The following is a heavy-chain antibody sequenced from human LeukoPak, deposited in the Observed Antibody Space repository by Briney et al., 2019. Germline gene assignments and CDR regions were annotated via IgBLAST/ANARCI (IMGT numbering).Heavy chain of an antibody. J-gene: IGHJ4*02. D-gene: IGHD6-13*01. CDR2: ISGDGGST. V-gene: IGHV3-43*02. CDR3: AKDMFDSSSWYRTSGSVGY. Sequence: GGSLRLSCAASGFTFDDYAMHWVRQAPGKGLEWVSLISGDGGSTYYADPVKGRFTISRDNSKNSLYLQMNSLRTEDTALYYCAKDMFDSSSWYRTSGSVGYWGQGTLVTVSS. CDR1: GFTFDDYA.